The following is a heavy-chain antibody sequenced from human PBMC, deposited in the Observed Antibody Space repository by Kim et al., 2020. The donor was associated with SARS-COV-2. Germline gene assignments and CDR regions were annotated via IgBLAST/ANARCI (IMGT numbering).Heavy chain of an antibody. Sequence: AVSVKSRITTSPDTATNQYSLQLNSVTPEDTAVYYCTRENSSGWYYYDYWGQGALVTVSS. J-gene: IGHJ4*02. CDR3: TRENSSGWYYYDY. D-gene: IGHD6-19*01. V-gene: IGHV6-1*01.